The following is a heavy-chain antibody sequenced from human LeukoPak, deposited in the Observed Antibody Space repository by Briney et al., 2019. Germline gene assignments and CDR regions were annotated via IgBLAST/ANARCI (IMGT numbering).Heavy chain of an antibody. CDR2: IWYDGSNK. J-gene: IGHJ3*02. CDR3: ARDRWRLSYGDYGGGAFDI. D-gene: IGHD4-17*01. V-gene: IGHV3-33*01. CDR1: GFTFSSYG. Sequence: QPGGSLRLSCAASGFTFSSYGMHWVRQAPGKGLEWVAVIWYDGSNKYYADSVKGRFTISRDNSKNTLYLQMNSLRAEDTAVYYCARDRWRLSYGDYGGGAFDIWGQGTMVTVSS.